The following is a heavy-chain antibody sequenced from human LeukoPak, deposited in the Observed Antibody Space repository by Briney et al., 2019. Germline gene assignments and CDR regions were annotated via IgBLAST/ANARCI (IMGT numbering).Heavy chain of an antibody. CDR1: GYTFTGYY. CDR2: INPNGGGT. V-gene: IGHV1-2*02. Sequence: GASVKVSCKASGYTFTGYYMHWVRQGLGQGVEWMGWINPNGGGTNYAQKFQGRAPMTRDTSMSTAYMELSRLRSDDTAVYHCARRDYFDYWGQGTLVTVSS. CDR3: ARRDYFDY. J-gene: IGHJ4*02.